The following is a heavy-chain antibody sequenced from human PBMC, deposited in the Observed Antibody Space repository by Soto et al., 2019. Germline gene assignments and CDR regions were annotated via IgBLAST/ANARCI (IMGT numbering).Heavy chain of an antibody. Sequence: PGGSLRLSCAASGVTCSSYDMSWVRQAPGKGLEWVSTILVGGSTHYPDSVKGRFTISRDNSKNTVFLQMNSLTAGDTAVYYCAKATATGGGAFDICGQGTVVTV. CDR1: GVTCSSYD. CDR3: AKATATGGGAFDI. J-gene: IGHJ3*02. CDR2: ILVGGST. V-gene: IGHV3-23*01. D-gene: IGHD2-8*02.